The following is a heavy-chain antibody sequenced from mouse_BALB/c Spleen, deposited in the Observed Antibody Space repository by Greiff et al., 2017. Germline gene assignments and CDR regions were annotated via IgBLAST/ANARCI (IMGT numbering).Heavy chain of an antibody. Sequence: EVQRVESGGGLVQPGGSLRLSCATSGFTFTDYYMSWVRQPPGKALEWLGFIRNKANGYTTEYSASVKGRFTISRDNSQSILYLQMNTLRAEDSATYYCARDGRVFDDWGQGTTLTVSS. CDR1: GFTFTDYY. J-gene: IGHJ2*01. CDR3: ARDGRVFDD. CDR2: IRNKANGYTT. V-gene: IGHV7-3*02.